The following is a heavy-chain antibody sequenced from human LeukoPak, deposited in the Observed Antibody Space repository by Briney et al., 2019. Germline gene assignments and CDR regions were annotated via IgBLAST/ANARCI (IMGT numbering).Heavy chain of an antibody. CDR2: IKADGSIT. J-gene: IGHJ5*02. Sequence: GGSLTLSCTVSGFVFRNYYMHWVRQAPGKGLVWVSHIKADGSITSHADSVKGRFTISRDNAKSTLYLQMNSLRPEDTAVYYCARGGVPASQDSWGQGTLVTVSS. D-gene: IGHD3-10*01. CDR1: GFVFRNYY. V-gene: IGHV3-74*01. CDR3: ARGGVPASQDS.